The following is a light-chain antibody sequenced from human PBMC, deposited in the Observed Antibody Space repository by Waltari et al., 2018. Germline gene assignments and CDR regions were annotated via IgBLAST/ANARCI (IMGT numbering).Light chain of an antibody. Sequence: DIQMTQSPSSLSASVGDRITITCRAGQSISTYLNWYQQKPGRAPQLLLCAASNLQTGVPARFSGGGSGREFTLTVSSLQPEDFATYYCQQSFGTPFTFGPGTKVDLK. J-gene: IGKJ3*01. CDR3: QQSFGTPFT. V-gene: IGKV1-39*01. CDR2: AAS. CDR1: QSISTY.